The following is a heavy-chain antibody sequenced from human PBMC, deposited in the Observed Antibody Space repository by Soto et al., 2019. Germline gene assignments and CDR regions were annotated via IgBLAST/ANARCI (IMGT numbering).Heavy chain of an antibody. Sequence: QVQLQESGPGLVKPSGTLSLTCAVSGGSISSSNWWSWVRQPPGKGLEWIGEIYHSGSTNYNPSLESRVTISVDKSKNQFSLKLRSVTAADTAVYYCARAAMGGSSWPFDYWGQGTLVTVSS. CDR1: GGSISSSNW. CDR3: ARAAMGGSSWPFDY. V-gene: IGHV4-4*02. J-gene: IGHJ4*02. D-gene: IGHD6-13*01. CDR2: IYHSGST.